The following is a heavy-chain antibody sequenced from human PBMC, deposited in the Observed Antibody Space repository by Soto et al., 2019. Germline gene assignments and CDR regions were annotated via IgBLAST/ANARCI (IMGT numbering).Heavy chain of an antibody. CDR3: AKDSSSSPLQYGTEL. J-gene: IGHJ6*01. Sequence: VGSLRLSCASSVVTFDDYTMHCVRQSPGKCLEWVSLISWDGGSTYYADSVKGRFTISRDNSKNSLYLQMNSLRTEDTALYYCAKDSSSSPLQYGTELWGQGTTVIVSS. CDR2: ISWDGGST. V-gene: IGHV3-43*01. D-gene: IGHD6-6*01. CDR1: VVTFDDYT.